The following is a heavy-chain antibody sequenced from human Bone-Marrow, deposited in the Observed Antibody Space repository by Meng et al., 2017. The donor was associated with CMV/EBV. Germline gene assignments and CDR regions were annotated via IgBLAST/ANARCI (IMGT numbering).Heavy chain of an antibody. Sequence: GGSLRLSCAASGFTLSDYYVSWIRQAPGKGLEWLSYISSSGNTIHYADSVMGRFIISRDTPNNSVYLQMNRLRAEDTAVYYCVREDYGDYFFDTWGQGTQVTVSS. CDR2: ISSSGNTI. CDR3: VREDYGDYFFDT. V-gene: IGHV3-11*01. J-gene: IGHJ4*02. CDR1: GFTLSDYY. D-gene: IGHD4-17*01.